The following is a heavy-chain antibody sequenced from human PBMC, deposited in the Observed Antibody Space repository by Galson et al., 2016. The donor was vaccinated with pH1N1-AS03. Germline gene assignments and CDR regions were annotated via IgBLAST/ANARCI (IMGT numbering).Heavy chain of an antibody. D-gene: IGHD5/OR15-5a*01. CDR2: ISATGGTT. Sequence: SLRLSCAASGFTFSTYAMSWVRQTPGKGLEWVSTISATGGTTYYADSVKGRFTISRDNSKNTLYLQMNSLAAADTAVYYCAKAPNAVSTGGEYWGQGTLVTVSS. CDR1: GFTFSTYA. CDR3: AKAPNAVSTGGEY. J-gene: IGHJ4*02. V-gene: IGHV3-23*01.